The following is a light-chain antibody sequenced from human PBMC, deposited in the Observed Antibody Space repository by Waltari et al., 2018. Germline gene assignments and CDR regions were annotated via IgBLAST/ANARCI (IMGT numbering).Light chain of an antibody. CDR1: HYIDF. CDR2: SAA. CDR3: QYYGDSPNT. J-gene: IGKJ2*01. Sequence: DIVLTQSPGTLSSSPGDTATIPCRATHYIDFLAWYQQKPGQPPRLLIFSAATRATGIPDRFSGRRFGTDFTLTISRLEPEDFAVYYCQYYGDSPNTFGQGTKL. V-gene: IGKV3-20*01.